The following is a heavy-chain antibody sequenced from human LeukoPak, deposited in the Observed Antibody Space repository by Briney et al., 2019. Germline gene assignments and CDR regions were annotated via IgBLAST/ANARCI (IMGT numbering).Heavy chain of an antibody. CDR3: ASNYYGSGATGY. CDR2: ISSSSSYI. D-gene: IGHD3-10*01. J-gene: IGHJ4*02. V-gene: IGHV3-21*01. CDR1: GFTFSSYS. Sequence: GGSLRLSCAASGFTFSSYSMNWVRQAPGKGLEWVSSISSSSSYIYYADSVKGRFTISRDNAKNSLYLQMNSLRAEDTAVYYCASNYYGSGATGYWGQGTLVTVSS.